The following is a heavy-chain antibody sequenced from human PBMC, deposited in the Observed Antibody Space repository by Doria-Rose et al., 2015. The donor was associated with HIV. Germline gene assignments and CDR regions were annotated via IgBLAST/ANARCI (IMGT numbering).Heavy chain of an antibody. V-gene: IGHV4-59*01. CDR2: IFYTVST. Sequence: QVQLQESGPGLVKPSETLSLTCSVSGGSISHYYWSWIRQPPGKGLEYIGDIFYTVSTNYSHSLKSRVSIAIDTSKNKFSLRLSSVTAADTAVYYCARVLSGTYDYWGQGTLVTVSS. D-gene: IGHD1-26*01. J-gene: IGHJ4*02. CDR3: ARVLSGTYDY. CDR1: GGSISHYY.